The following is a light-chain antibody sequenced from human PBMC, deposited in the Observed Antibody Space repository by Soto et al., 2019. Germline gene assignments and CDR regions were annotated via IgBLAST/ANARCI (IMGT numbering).Light chain of an antibody. CDR2: WAS. J-gene: IGKJ2*01. Sequence: DIVLTQSPDSLAVSLGERATINCKSSQSVLYSSHNKNYLAWYKQKPGQPPKLLIYWASTRESGVPDRFSGSGSRTDFTLTISSLQAEDVSVYACQQYYSSPQTFGQRTKMEIK. CDR3: QQYYSSPQT. CDR1: QSVLYSSHNKNY. V-gene: IGKV4-1*01.